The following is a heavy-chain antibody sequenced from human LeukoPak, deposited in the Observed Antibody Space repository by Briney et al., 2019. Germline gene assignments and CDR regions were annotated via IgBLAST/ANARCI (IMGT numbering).Heavy chain of an antibody. D-gene: IGHD3-10*01. CDR3: ARVRWFWELFSDY. J-gene: IGHJ4*02. CDR2: ISANNADT. CDR1: GYSFTNYG. V-gene: IGHV1-18*01. Sequence: ASVKVSCKASGYSFTNYGISWVRQAPGQGLQWMGWISANNADTNYAQNFQGRVTLTTDTSTGTAYMELRSLRSDDTAVYYCARVRWFWELFSDYWGQGTLVTVS.